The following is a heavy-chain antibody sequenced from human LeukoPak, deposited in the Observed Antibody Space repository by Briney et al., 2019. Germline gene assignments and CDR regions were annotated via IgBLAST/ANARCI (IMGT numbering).Heavy chain of an antibody. CDR2: IKQDGSAK. CDR3: ARGVVGATSGVGWFDP. Sequence: GGSLRLSCAASGFTFSNYWMTWVRQAPGKGLEWVANIKQDGSAKYYVDSVKGRFSISRDNAKNSLFLQMDSLRAEDTAVYYCARGVVGATSGVGWFDPWGQGTLVTVSS. D-gene: IGHD1-26*01. J-gene: IGHJ5*02. CDR1: GFTFSNYW. V-gene: IGHV3-7*01.